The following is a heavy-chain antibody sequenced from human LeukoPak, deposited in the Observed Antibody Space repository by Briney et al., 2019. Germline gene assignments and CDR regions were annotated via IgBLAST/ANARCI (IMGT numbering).Heavy chain of an antibody. Sequence: PSETLSLTCTVSGGSISSSSYYWSWIRQPPGKGLEWIGEINHSGSTNYNPSLKSRVTISVDTSKNQFSLKLSSVTAADTAVYYCARTASGSSHDYWGQGTLVTVSA. CDR3: ARTASGSSHDY. V-gene: IGHV4-39*07. D-gene: IGHD1-26*01. CDR1: GGSISSSSYY. CDR2: INHSGST. J-gene: IGHJ4*02.